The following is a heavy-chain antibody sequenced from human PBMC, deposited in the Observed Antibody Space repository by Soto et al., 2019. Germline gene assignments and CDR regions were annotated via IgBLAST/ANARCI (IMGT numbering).Heavy chain of an antibody. CDR2: IYYSGST. J-gene: IGHJ4*02. CDR1: GGSISSSSYY. CDR3: ARLGMDTAMAPNFDY. D-gene: IGHD5-18*01. Sequence: SETLSLTCTVSGGSISSSSYYWGWIRQPPGKGLEWIGSIYYSGSTYYNPSLKSRVTISVDTSKNQFSLKLSSVTAADTAVYYCARLGMDTAMAPNFDYWXQGTLVTVSS. V-gene: IGHV4-39*01.